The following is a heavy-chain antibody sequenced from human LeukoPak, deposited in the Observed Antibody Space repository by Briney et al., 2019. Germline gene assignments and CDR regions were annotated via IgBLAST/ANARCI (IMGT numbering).Heavy chain of an antibody. CDR1: GGSIRSGEYY. D-gene: IGHD2-2*01. J-gene: IGHJ4*02. V-gene: IGHV4-30-4*01. Sequence: PSQTLSLTCTVSGGSIRSGEYYWSWIRQPPGKGLEWIAYIYYTGSTYYNPSLKSRLTISIDTSKNQFSLKLSSVTAADTAVYYCARHKGVVPADFDYWGQGTLVTVSS. CDR3: ARHKGVVPADFDY. CDR2: IYYTGST.